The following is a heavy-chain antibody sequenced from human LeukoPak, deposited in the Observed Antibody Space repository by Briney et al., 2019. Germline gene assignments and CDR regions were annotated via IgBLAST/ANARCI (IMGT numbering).Heavy chain of an antibody. D-gene: IGHD2-21*02. J-gene: IGHJ4*02. Sequence: GGSLRLSCAASGFTFSRYTMHWVRQAPGKGLEYVSTISSNGGSTYYANPMKGRFTISRDNSKNTLYLQMGSLRAEDMAVYYCARGRLVVTAMDYWGQGTLVTVSS. CDR3: ARGRLVVTAMDY. V-gene: IGHV3-64*01. CDR2: ISSNGGST. CDR1: GFTFSRYT.